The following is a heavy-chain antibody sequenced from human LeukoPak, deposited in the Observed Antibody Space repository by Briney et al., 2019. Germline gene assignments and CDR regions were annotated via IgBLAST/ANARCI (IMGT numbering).Heavy chain of an antibody. D-gene: IGHD3-10*01. CDR1: GYIFTGYY. CDR2: INPNSGDT. CDR3: ARGRLYYGSGSNNWFDP. Sequence: ASVKVSCKASGYIFTGYYMHWVRQAPGQGLEWMGWINPNSGDTNYAQKFQGRVTMTRDTSISTAYMELSRLRSDDTAVYYCARGRLYYGSGSNNWFDPWGQGTLVTVSS. J-gene: IGHJ5*02. V-gene: IGHV1-2*02.